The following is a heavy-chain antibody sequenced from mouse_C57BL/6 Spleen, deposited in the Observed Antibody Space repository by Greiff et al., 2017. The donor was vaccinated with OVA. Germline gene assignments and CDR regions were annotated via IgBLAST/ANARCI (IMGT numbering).Heavy chain of an antibody. CDR1: GYTFTDYE. CDR3: TRAFDYYGSSIYAMDY. J-gene: IGHJ4*01. Sequence: QVQLQQSGAELVRPGASVTLSCKASGYTFTDYEMHWVKQTPVHGLEWIGAIDPETGGTAYNQKFKGKAILTADKSSSTAYMELRSLTSEDSAVYYCTRAFDYYGSSIYAMDYWGQGTSVTVSS. V-gene: IGHV1-15*01. CDR2: IDPETGGT. D-gene: IGHD1-1*01.